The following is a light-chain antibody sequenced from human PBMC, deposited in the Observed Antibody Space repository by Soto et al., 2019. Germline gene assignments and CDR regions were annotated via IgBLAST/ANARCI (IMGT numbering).Light chain of an antibody. Sequence: AIQMTQSPSSLSASVGDRVTITCRASQDIRNELGWYQQKPGKAPKALIYGVSSLQSGVPSRFSGSGSGTDFTLTISSLQPEDFATYYCLQDHNYPRTFGQATKVEIK. CDR1: QDIRNE. CDR2: GVS. J-gene: IGKJ1*01. V-gene: IGKV1-6*01. CDR3: LQDHNYPRT.